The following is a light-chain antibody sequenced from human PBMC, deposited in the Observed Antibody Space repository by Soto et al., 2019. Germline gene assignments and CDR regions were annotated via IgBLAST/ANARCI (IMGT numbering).Light chain of an antibody. J-gene: IGKJ1*01. V-gene: IGKV4-1*01. CDR2: WAS. CDR1: QSVLFSSNNKSY. CDR3: QQYYSSLPVT. Sequence: DIVMTQSPDSLAVSLGERATINCKSSQSVLFSSNNKSYLAWYQQKPGQPPKLLIYWASTRESGVPDRFSGSGSGTDFTLTISSLQAEDVAVYYCQQYYSSLPVTFGQGTKVEIK.